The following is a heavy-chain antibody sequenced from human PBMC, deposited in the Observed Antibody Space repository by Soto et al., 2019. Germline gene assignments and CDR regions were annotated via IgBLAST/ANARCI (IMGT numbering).Heavy chain of an antibody. CDR3: ARETTLLDTAMVIGGMDV. D-gene: IGHD5-18*01. V-gene: IGHV1-69*01. CDR1: GGTFSTYA. J-gene: IGHJ6*02. CDR2: IIPIFGTS. Sequence: QVQLVQSGAEVKKPGSSVQVSCKASGGTFSTYAISWVRQAPGQGLEWMGGIIPIFGTSDYAQRFQGRVTITADESTSTAYMELSSLRSEDTAVYYCARETTLLDTAMVIGGMDVWGQGTTVTVSS.